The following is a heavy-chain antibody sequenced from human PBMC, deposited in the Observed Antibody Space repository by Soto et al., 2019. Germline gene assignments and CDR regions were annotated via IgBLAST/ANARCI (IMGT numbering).Heavy chain of an antibody. Sequence: GGSLRLSCAASGFTFSSYAMSWVRQAPGKGLEWVSAISGSGGSTYYADSVKGRFTISRDNSKNTLYLQMNSLRAEDTAVYYCAKKSSGWYEVTFPFDYWGQGTLVTVSS. J-gene: IGHJ4*02. CDR2: ISGSGGST. CDR3: AKKSSGWYEVTFPFDY. V-gene: IGHV3-23*01. CDR1: GFTFSSYA. D-gene: IGHD6-19*01.